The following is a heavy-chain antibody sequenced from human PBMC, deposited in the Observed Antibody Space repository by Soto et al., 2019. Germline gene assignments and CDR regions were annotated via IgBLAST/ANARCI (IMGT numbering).Heavy chain of an antibody. J-gene: IGHJ4*02. CDR2: INPNSGGT. CDR3: ARAPSTNTAMPLDY. CDR1: GYTFTGYY. D-gene: IGHD5-18*01. V-gene: IGHV1-2*04. Sequence: ASVKVSCKASGYTFTGYYMHWVRQAPGQGLEWMGWINPNSGGTNYAQKFQGWVTMTRDTSISTAYMELSRLRSDDTAVYYCARAPSTNTAMPLDYWGQGTLVTVSS.